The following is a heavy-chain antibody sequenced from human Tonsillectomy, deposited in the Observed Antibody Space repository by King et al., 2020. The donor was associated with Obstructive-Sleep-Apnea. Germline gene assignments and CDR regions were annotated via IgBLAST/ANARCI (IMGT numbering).Heavy chain of an antibody. J-gene: IGHJ6*02. D-gene: IGHD2-21*01. Sequence: VQLVESGAEVKKPGESLKISCKGSGYTFTNHWIAWVRQMPGKGLEWMGIIYPGDSDTRYSPSFEGQVTISADKSISTGYLQWSSLKASDTAMYYCARLVRGLENYGLDVWGQGTTVIVSS. V-gene: IGHV5-51*01. CDR1: GYTFTNHW. CDR3: ARLVRGLENYGLDV. CDR2: IYPGDSDT.